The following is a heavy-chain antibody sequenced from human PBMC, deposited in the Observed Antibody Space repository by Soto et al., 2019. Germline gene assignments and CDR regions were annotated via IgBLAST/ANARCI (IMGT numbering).Heavy chain of an antibody. Sequence: QAHLVQSGAEVKKPGASVKVSCKASGYTFTGYTFHWVRQAPGQGLEWMAWINSSSSVSSFAPKIQGRVTVTMDAPSSTAYMELTRLRSDDTAVYYCATEMATIKGFFDKWGQGTPVAVSS. CDR3: ATEMATIKGFFDK. CDR1: GYTFTGYT. D-gene: IGHD2-8*01. V-gene: IGHV1-2*02. J-gene: IGHJ4*02. CDR2: INSSSSVS.